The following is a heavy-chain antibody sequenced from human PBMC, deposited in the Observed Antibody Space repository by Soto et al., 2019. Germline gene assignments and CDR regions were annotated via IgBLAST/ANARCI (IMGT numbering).Heavy chain of an antibody. Sequence: EVQLVESGGGLVQPGRSLRLSCAASGFTYDDYAMHWVRQAPGKGLEWVSAISWNSGRTAYADSVKGRFTISRDNAKNSLYLQMNRLRAEDTALYHCAKGRGGSYGGDSFDYWGQGTLVTVSS. J-gene: IGHJ4*02. CDR2: ISWNSGRT. CDR1: GFTYDDYA. D-gene: IGHD1-26*01. V-gene: IGHV3-9*01. CDR3: AKGRGGSYGGDSFDY.